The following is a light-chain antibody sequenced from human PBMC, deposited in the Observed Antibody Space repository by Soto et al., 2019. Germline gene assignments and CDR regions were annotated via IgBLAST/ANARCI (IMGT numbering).Light chain of an antibody. CDR1: SSDVGGYNY. Sequence: QSALTQPPSASGSPGQSVTISCTGTSSDVGGYNYVSWYQQHPGKAPKLMIYEVSKRPSGVPDRFSGSKSGNTASLTVSGLQAEDEADYYCSSYAGSNREVFGGGPKLNVL. J-gene: IGLJ2*01. V-gene: IGLV2-8*01. CDR3: SSYAGSNREV. CDR2: EVS.